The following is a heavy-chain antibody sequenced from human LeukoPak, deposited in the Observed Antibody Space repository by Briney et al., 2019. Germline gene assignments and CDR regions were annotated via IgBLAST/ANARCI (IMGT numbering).Heavy chain of an antibody. CDR2: ISYDGSNK. CDR1: GFTFSSYA. Sequence: PGRSLRLSCAASGFTFSSYAMHWVRQAPGKGLEWVAVISYDGSNKYYADSVKGRFTISRDNSKNTLYLQMNSLRAEDTAVYYCAREPYVWGSYRYYFDYWGQGTLVTVSS. J-gene: IGHJ4*02. V-gene: IGHV3-30-3*01. D-gene: IGHD3-16*02. CDR3: AREPYVWGSYRYYFDY.